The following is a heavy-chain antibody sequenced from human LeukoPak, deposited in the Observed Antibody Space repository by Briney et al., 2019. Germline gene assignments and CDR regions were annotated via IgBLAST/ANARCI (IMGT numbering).Heavy chain of an antibody. CDR2: ISSSGSTI. V-gene: IGHV3-48*03. J-gene: IGHJ3*02. CDR3: ARDGGYSYGYFPDAFDI. D-gene: IGHD5-18*01. Sequence: QTGGSLRLSCAASGFTFSSYEMNWVRQAPGKGLEWVSYISSSGSTIYYADSVKGRFTISRDNAKNSLYLQMNSLRAEDTAVYYCARDGGYSYGYFPDAFDIWGQGTMVTVSS. CDR1: GFTFSSYE.